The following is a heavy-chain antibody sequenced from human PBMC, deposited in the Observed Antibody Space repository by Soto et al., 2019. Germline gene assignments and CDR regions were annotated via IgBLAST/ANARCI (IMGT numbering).Heavy chain of an antibody. CDR1: GFTFTSHA. CDR3: AKEGRLASPAGDYFDS. D-gene: IGHD3-10*01. Sequence: GGSLRLSCAASGFTFTSHAMSWVRQAPGMGLEWISTISGSGGSTFYADSVKGRFTISRDDSRNLVYLQMSRLRLDDTAVYFCAKEGRLASPAGDYFDSWGPGTLVTVSS. V-gene: IGHV3-23*01. J-gene: IGHJ4*02. CDR2: ISGSGGST.